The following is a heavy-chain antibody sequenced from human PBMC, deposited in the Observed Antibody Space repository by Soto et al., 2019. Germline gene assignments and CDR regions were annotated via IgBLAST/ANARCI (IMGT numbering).Heavy chain of an antibody. J-gene: IGHJ6*03. V-gene: IGHV3-9*01. D-gene: IGHD6-13*01. CDR2: ISWNSGSI. CDR1: GFTFDDYA. Sequence: PGGSLRLSCAASGFTFDDYAMHWVRQAPGKGLEWVSGISWNSGSIGYADSVKGRFTISRDNAKNSLYLQMNSLRAEDTAVYYCASSESSSWSYYYYYMDVWGKGTTVTVSS. CDR3: ASSESSSWSYYYYYMDV.